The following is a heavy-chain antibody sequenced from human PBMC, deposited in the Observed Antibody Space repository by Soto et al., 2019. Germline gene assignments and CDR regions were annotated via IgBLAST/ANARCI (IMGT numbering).Heavy chain of an antibody. V-gene: IGHV3-23*01. CDR3: AGRYCTNGVCYTNYYYYIDV. CDR1: GFTFSTYA. Sequence: EVQLLESGGGLVQPGGSLRLSCAASGFTFSTYAMSWVRQAPGKGLEWLSTITTSGGNTYYADSVQGRFTISRDNSKNTLYLQMNSLRAEDTAVYYCAGRYCTNGVCYTNYYYYIDVWGKGTTVTVSS. J-gene: IGHJ6*03. D-gene: IGHD2-8*01. CDR2: ITTSGGNT.